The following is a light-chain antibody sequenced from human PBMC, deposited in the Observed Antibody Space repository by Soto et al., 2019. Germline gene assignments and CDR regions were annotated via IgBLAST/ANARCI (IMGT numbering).Light chain of an antibody. Sequence: IQMTQSPSTLSGSVGDRVTITCRASQTISSWLAWYQQKPGKAPKLLIYAASSLQSGVPSRFSGSGSGTDFTLTISSLQPEDFATYYCLQDYNYPITFGQGRRLEIK. CDR1: QTISSW. V-gene: IGKV1-6*01. CDR2: AAS. J-gene: IGKJ5*01. CDR3: LQDYNYPIT.